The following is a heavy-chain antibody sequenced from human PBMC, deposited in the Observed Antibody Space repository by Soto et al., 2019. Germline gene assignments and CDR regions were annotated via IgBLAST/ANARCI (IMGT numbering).Heavy chain of an antibody. CDR1: GGSISSSSYY. CDR3: ARSPLGVVGATSFDY. V-gene: IGHV4-39*01. CDR2: IYYSGST. D-gene: IGHD1-26*01. J-gene: IGHJ4*02. Sequence: QLQLQESGPGLVKPSETLSLTCTVSGGSISSSSYYWGWIRQPPGKGLEWIGSIYYSGSTYYNPSLTSRVTISVDTSKNQFSLKLSSVTAADTAVYYCARSPLGVVGATSFDYWGQGTLVTVSS.